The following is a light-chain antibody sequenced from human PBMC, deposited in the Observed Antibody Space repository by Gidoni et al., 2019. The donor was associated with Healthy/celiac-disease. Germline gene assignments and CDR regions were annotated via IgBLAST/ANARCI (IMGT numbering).Light chain of an antibody. CDR3: QQSYSTPLT. Sequence: DIQMTQSPSSLSASVGDRVTITCRASQSISSYLNWYQRKPGKAPMLLIYAASSLQSGVPSRFGGSGSGTDFTLTISSLHPEDFATYYCQQSYSTPLTFGGXTKVEI. CDR1: QSISSY. CDR2: AAS. V-gene: IGKV1-39*01. J-gene: IGKJ4*01.